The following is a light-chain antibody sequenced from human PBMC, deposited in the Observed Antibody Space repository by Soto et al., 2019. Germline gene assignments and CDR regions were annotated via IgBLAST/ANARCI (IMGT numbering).Light chain of an antibody. J-gene: IGKJ3*01. CDR1: QSVRCY. CDR2: DAS. CDR3: QQRSNWPPEVT. Sequence: EIVLTQSPATVSLTPGERATLSCRASQSVRCYLAWYQQKPGQAPRLLFYDASNRATGIPTRFSGSGSGTDFTLTLSSLEPDDFAVYYCQQRSNWPPEVTFGPGTKVDI. V-gene: IGKV3-11*01.